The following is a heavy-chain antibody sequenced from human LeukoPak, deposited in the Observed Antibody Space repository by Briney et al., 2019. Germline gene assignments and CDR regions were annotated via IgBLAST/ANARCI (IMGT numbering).Heavy chain of an antibody. D-gene: IGHD1-26*01. Sequence: ASVKVSCKASGYTFTSYGISWVRQAPGQGLEWMGWISAYNGNTNYAQKLQGRVTMTKDTSTSTAYMELRSLRSDDTAVYYCARDSIGGLELLLNYYYYYMDVWGKGTTVTVSS. CDR2: ISAYNGNT. CDR1: GYTFTSYG. J-gene: IGHJ6*03. V-gene: IGHV1-18*01. CDR3: ARDSIGGLELLLNYYYYYMDV.